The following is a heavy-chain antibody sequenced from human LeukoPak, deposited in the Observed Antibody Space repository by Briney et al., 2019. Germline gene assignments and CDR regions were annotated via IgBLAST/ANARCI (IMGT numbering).Heavy chain of an antibody. CDR2: IYTSGST. D-gene: IGHD6-19*01. V-gene: IGHV4-61*02. Sequence: SETLSLTCTVSGGSISSGSYYWSWIRQPAGKGLGWIGRIYTSGSTNYNPSLKSRVTISVDTSKNQFSLKLSSVTAADTAVYYCARHGAGGLVAVAGTNYFDYWGQGTLVTVSS. CDR3: ARHGAGGLVAVAGTNYFDY. J-gene: IGHJ4*02. CDR1: GGSISSGSYY.